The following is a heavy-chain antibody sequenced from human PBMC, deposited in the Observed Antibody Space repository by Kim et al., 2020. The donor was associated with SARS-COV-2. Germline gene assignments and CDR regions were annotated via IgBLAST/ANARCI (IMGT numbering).Heavy chain of an antibody. D-gene: IGHD5-12*01. J-gene: IGHJ6*02. V-gene: IGHV3-23*01. CDR3: AKSRVNIVARYYYGMDV. Sequence: GGSLRLSCAASGFTFSSYAMSWVRQAPGKGLEWVSAISGSGGSTYYADSVKGRFTISRDNSKNTLYLQMNSLRAEDTAVYYCAKSRVNIVARYYYGMDVWGQGTTVTVSS. CDR1: GFTFSSYA. CDR2: ISGSGGST.